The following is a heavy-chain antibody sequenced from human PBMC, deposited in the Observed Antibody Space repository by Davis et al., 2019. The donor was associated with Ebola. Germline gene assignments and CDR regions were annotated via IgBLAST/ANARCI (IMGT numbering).Heavy chain of an antibody. J-gene: IGHJ4*02. D-gene: IGHD3-22*01. CDR3: ARPHYDSSGYYVY. Sequence: GESLKISCKGSGYSFTSYWISWVRQMPGKGLEWMGRIDPSDSYTNYSPSFQGHVTISADKSISTAYLQWSSLKASGTAMYYCARPHYDSSGYYVYWGQGTLVTVSS. CDR2: IDPSDSYT. CDR1: GYSFTSYW. V-gene: IGHV5-10-1*01.